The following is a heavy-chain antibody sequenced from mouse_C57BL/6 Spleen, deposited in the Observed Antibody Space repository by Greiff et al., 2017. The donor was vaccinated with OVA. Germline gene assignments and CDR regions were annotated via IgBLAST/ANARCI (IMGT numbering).Heavy chain of an antibody. CDR2: INPSTGGT. D-gene: IGHD2-4*01. V-gene: IGHV1-42*01. Sequence: EVQVVESGPELVKPGASVKISCKASGYSFTGYFMNWVKQSPEKSLEWIGEINPSTGGTTYNQKFKAKATLTVDKSSSTAYMQLKSLTSEDSAVYYCARGRDDYADYWGQGTTLTVSS. J-gene: IGHJ2*01. CDR1: GYSFTGYF. CDR3: ARGRDDYADY.